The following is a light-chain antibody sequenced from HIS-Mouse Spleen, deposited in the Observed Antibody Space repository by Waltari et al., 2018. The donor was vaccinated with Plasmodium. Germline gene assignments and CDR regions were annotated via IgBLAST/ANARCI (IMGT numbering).Light chain of an antibody. Sequence: QSALTQPRSVSGSPGQSVTISCTGPSSDVGGYNYVPWFQQHPRKAPKLMIYDVSKRPSGVPDRFSGSKSGNTASLTISGLQAEDEADYYCCSYAGSYTLVFGGGTKLTVL. V-gene: IGLV2-11*01. CDR2: DVS. CDR3: CSYAGSYTLV. CDR1: SSDVGGYNY. J-gene: IGLJ2*01.